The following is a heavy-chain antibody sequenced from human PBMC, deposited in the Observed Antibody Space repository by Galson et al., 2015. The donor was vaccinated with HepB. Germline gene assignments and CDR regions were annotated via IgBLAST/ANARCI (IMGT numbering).Heavy chain of an antibody. Sequence: SLRLSCAASGFTFSSYGMHWVRQAPGKGLEWVAVISYDGSDKYYADSVKGRFTISRDNSKNTLYLQMNSLRAEDTAVYYCAKVIDDGPYYYGMDVWGQGTTVTVSS. J-gene: IGHJ6*02. CDR3: AKVIDDGPYYYGMDV. CDR2: ISYDGSDK. CDR1: GFTFSSYG. D-gene: IGHD3-16*02. V-gene: IGHV3-30*18.